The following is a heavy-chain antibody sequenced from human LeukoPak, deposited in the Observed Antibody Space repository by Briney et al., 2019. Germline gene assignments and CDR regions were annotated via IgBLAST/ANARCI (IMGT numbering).Heavy chain of an antibody. CDR1: GFTFSSYA. J-gene: IGHJ6*02. Sequence: LRLSCAASGFTFSSYAMSWIRQPPGKGLEWIGYIFYSGSTYYNPSLKSRLFISVDTSRNQFSLKLTSVTAADTAVYYCARGSAIFYGMDVWGQGTTVTVSS. D-gene: IGHD2-15*01. CDR2: IFYSGST. V-gene: IGHV4-30-4*08. CDR3: ARGSAIFYGMDV.